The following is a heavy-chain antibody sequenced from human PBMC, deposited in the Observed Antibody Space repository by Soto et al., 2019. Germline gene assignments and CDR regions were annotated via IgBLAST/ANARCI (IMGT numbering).Heavy chain of an antibody. V-gene: IGHV4-39*01. CDR2: IYYSGSP. J-gene: IGHJ6*02. CDR3: AVPAASVAGASGSYYYYGMDV. CDR1: GGSISSSSYY. Sequence: ASETLSLTCTVSGGSISSSSYYWGCIRQPPGKGLEWIGYIYYSGSPYYNLSLKSRVTISVDTSKNQFSLKLSSVTAADTAVYYCAVPAASVAGASGSYYYYGMDVWGQGTTVTVSS. D-gene: IGHD6-19*01.